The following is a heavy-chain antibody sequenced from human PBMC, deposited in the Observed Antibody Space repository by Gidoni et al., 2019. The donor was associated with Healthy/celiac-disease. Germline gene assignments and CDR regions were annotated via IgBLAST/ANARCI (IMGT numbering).Heavy chain of an antibody. D-gene: IGHD3-10*01. CDR3: AAEVYYYGSGEAYGMDV. CDR1: GFTFSSYG. V-gene: IGHV3-33*01. Sequence: QVQLVESGGGVVQPGRSLRLSCAASGFTFSSYGMHWVRQAPGKGLEWVAVIWYDGSNKYYADSVKGRFTISRDNSKNTLYLQMNSLRAEDTAVYYCAAEVYYYGSGEAYGMDVWGQGTTVTVSS. CDR2: IWYDGSNK. J-gene: IGHJ6*02.